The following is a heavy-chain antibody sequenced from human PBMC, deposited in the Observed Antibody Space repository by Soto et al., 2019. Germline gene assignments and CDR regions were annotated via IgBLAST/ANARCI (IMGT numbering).Heavy chain of an antibody. CDR3: AKDVR. CDR2: INDDGSER. Sequence: EVQLVASGGDLVQPGGSLRLSCAASGFTFSTHWMSWVRQAPGKGLEWVANINDDGSERNYADSVRGRFSVSRDNAKNSLFLQMNGLRVEDTALYYCAKDVRWGQGTQVTVSS. V-gene: IGHV3-7*05. CDR1: GFTFSTHW. J-gene: IGHJ4*02.